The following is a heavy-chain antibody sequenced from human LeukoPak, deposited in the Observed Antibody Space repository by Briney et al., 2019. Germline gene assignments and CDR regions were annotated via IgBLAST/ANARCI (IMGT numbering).Heavy chain of an antibody. CDR3: SRGLDSRKLGY. CDR1: GASFSSGDQY. Sequence: SETLSFTCTVSGASFSSGDQYWNWIRQRPGEGLEWIGSIHPSGTLYNNPSLESRVTISIDTSKNQFSLNLNSVTAADTAVYFCSRGLDSRKLGYWGQGTLVTVSS. D-gene: IGHD3-22*01. J-gene: IGHJ4*02. CDR2: IHPSGTL. V-gene: IGHV4-31*03.